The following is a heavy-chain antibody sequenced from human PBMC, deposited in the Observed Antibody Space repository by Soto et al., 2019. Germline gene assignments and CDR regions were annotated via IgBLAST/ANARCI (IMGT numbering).Heavy chain of an antibody. CDR2: IYYSGST. CDR1: GGSISSSSYY. V-gene: IGHV4-39*01. J-gene: IGHJ6*02. Sequence: SETLSRTCNHSGGSISSSSYYCGWIRQPPGKGLEWIGSIYYSGSTYYNPSLKSRVTISVDTSKNQFSLKLSSVTAADTAVYYCATPYSSSWPWYYYYGMDVWGQGTTVT. D-gene: IGHD6-13*01. CDR3: ATPYSSSWPWYYYYGMDV.